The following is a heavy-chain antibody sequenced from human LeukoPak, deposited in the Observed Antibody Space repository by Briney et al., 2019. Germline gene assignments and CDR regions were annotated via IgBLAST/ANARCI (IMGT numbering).Heavy chain of an antibody. Sequence: SETLSLTCTVSGGSISSGDYYWSWIRQPPGKGLEWIGYIYYSGSTYYNPSLKSRVTISVDTSKNQFSLKLSSVTAADTAVYYCARGVGYGGYNYYFDYWGQGTLVTVSS. J-gene: IGHJ4*02. D-gene: IGHD5-12*01. V-gene: IGHV4-30-4*01. CDR3: ARGVGYGGYNYYFDY. CDR1: GGSISSGDYY. CDR2: IYYSGST.